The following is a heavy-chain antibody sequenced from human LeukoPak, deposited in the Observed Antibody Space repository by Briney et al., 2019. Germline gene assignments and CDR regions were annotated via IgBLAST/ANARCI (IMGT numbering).Heavy chain of an antibody. CDR2: IWYDGSNK. J-gene: IGHJ4*02. CDR3: GRGDYHGSGSCGY. Sequence: PGGSLRLSCAASGFTFSNYGIHWVRQAPGKGLEWVALIWYDGSNKYYADSVKGRFTISRDNSKNTLYLQMNSLRAEDTAVYYCGRGDYHGSGSCGYWGQGTLVTVSS. CDR1: GFTFSNYG. D-gene: IGHD3-10*01. V-gene: IGHV3-33*01.